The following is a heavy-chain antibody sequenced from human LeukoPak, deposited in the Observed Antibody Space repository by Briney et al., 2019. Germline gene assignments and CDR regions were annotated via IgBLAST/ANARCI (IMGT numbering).Heavy chain of an antibody. CDR3: ARDYWWNYDY. CDR2: ISKDGSDK. Sequence: HAGGSLRLSCAASGFTFNAFGMNWVRQAPGKGLEWVAVISKDGSDKYYPGSVRGRFTISRDNSKNTIYLQMDSLRAEDTAIYYCARDYWWNYDYWGQGTLVTVSS. J-gene: IGHJ4*02. V-gene: IGHV3-30*03. D-gene: IGHD1-7*01. CDR1: GFTFNAFG.